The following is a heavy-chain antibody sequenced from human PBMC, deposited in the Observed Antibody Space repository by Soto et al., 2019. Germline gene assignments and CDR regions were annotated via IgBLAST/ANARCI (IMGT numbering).Heavy chain of an antibody. CDR3: ARDHYYGSGSYNYVDY. CDR1: GYTFTRYT. Sequence: ASVKISCKASGYTFTRYTMHWVRQAPGQRLEWMGWINAGNGKTVYSQKFQGRVTITRDTSASTAYIELSSLRSEDTAVYYCARDHYYGSGSYNYVDYWGQGTLVTVSS. V-gene: IGHV1-3*01. CDR2: INAGNGKT. D-gene: IGHD3-10*01. J-gene: IGHJ4*02.